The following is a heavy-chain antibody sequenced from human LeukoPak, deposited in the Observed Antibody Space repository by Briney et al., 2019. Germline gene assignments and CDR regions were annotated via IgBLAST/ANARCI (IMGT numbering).Heavy chain of an antibody. Sequence: GGSLRLSCAASGFIFSRNGMHWVRQVPGKGLEWVALIWYDGSKTYYADSVKGRFTISRDNSRNTLFLQMNSLRAEDTAVYYCARAVGYDASTETAMDGLDYWGQGTLVTVSS. CDR3: ARAVGYDASTETAMDGLDY. J-gene: IGHJ4*02. CDR1: GFIFSRNG. CDR2: IWYDGSKT. D-gene: IGHD5-18*01. V-gene: IGHV3-33*01.